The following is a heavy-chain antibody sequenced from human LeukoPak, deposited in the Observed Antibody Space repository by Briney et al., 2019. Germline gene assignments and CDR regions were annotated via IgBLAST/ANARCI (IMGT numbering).Heavy chain of an antibody. D-gene: IGHD6-19*01. J-gene: IGHJ4*02. V-gene: IGHV3-30*18. CDR2: ISYDGSNK. CDR3: AKAGVMSGWEFDY. Sequence: GSLRLTCAASGFTFSSYGMHWVRQAPGKGLEWVAVISYDGSNKYYADSVKGRFTISRDNSKNTLYLQMNSLRAEDTAVYYCAKAGVMSGWEFDYWGQGTLVTVSS. CDR1: GFTFSSYG.